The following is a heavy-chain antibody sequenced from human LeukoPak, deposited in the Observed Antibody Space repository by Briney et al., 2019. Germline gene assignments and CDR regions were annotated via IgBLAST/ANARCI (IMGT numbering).Heavy chain of an antibody. CDR2: ISGSGGST. J-gene: IGHJ3*02. CDR3: ARARLYSVTYYSTFGI. D-gene: IGHD1-26*01. Sequence: GGSLRLSCAASGFTFSSYAMSWVRQAPGKGLEWVSAISGSGGSTYYADSVKGRFTISRDNAKNSLYLQMNSLRAEDTAVYYCARARLYSVTYYSTFGIWGQGTMVTVSS. CDR1: GFTFSSYA. V-gene: IGHV3-23*01.